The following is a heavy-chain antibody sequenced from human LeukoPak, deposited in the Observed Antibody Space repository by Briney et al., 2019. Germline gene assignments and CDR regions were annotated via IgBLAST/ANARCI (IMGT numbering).Heavy chain of an antibody. CDR2: ISYDGRNK. CDR1: GFSFSTFG. Sequence: PGGSLRLSCAASGFSFSTFGMHWVRQAPGAALEGAAVISYDGRNKYYGDSVKGRFTISRDNSKNTLYLQMNSLRAEDTAVYYCAKKFPGTVAAGPDHWGQGTLVTVSS. J-gene: IGHJ4*02. V-gene: IGHV3-30*18. D-gene: IGHD6-13*01. CDR3: AKKFPGTVAAGPDH.